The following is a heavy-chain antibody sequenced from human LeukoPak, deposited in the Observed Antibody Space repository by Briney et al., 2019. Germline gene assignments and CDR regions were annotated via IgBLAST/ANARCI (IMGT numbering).Heavy chain of an antibody. CDR2: IYHSGST. CDR1: GGSISSGGYS. V-gene: IGHV4-30-2*01. CDR3: ARGYDSSGYPGY. Sequence: SETLSLTCAVSGGSISSGGYSWSWIRQPPGKGLEWIGYIYHSGSTYYNPSLKSRVTISVDRSKNQFSLKLSSVTAADTAVYYCARGYDSSGYPGYWGQGTLVTVSS. J-gene: IGHJ4*02. D-gene: IGHD3-22*01.